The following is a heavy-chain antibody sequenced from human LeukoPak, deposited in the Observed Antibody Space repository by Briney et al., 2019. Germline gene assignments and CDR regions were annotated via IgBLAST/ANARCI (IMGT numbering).Heavy chain of an antibody. D-gene: IGHD3-3*01. V-gene: IGHV3-33*08. J-gene: IGHJ3*02. CDR2: IWYDGSNK. CDR3: ARGRSTYYDFWSGYQLAPHDAFDI. Sequence: GGSLRLSCAASGFTFSSYAMSWVRQAPGKGLEWVAAIWYDGSNKYYADSVKGRFTISRDNSKNTLYLQMNSLRAEDTAVYYCARGRSTYYDFWSGYQLAPHDAFDIWGQGTMVTVSS. CDR1: GFTFSSYA.